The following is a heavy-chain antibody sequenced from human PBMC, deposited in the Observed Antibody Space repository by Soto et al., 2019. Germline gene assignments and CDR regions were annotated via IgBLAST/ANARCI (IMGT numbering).Heavy chain of an antibody. J-gene: IGHJ6*03. CDR1: GGSISSYY. D-gene: IGHD4-4*01. CDR2: IYYSGST. Sequence: SETLSLTCTVSGGSISSYYWSWIRQPPGKGLEWIGYIYYSGSTNYNPSLKSRVTISVDTSKNQFSLKLSSVTAADTAVYYCARQGGGNYGNPTNNYYYYYMDVWGKGTTVTVSS. CDR3: ARQGGGNYGNPTNNYYYYYMDV. V-gene: IGHV4-59*08.